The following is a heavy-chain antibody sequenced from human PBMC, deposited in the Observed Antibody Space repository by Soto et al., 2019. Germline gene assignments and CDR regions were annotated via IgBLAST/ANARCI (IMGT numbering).Heavy chain of an antibody. CDR1: GFTFSSYA. V-gene: IGHV3-30-3*01. CDR3: ARDKGYYYDSSGYYGDY. Sequence: QVQLVESGGGVVQPGRSLRLSCAASGFTFSSYAMHWVRQAPGKGLEWVAVISYDGSNKYYADSVKGRFTISRDNSKNTLYLQMNSLRAEDTAVYYCARDKGYYYDSSGYYGDYWGQGTLVTVSS. CDR2: ISYDGSNK. J-gene: IGHJ4*02. D-gene: IGHD3-22*01.